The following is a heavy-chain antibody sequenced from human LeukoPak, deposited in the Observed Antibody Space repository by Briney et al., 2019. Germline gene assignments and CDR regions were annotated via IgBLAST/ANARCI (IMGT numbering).Heavy chain of an antibody. J-gene: IGHJ6*02. CDR1: GFTFSSYG. V-gene: IGHV3-30*03. Sequence: GGSLRLSCAASGFTFSSYGMHWVRQAPGKGLEWVAVISYDGSNKYYADSVKGRFTISRDNAKNSLYLQMNSLRAEDTAVYYCARDQEKYPYYYYGMDVWGQGTTVTVSS. CDR2: ISYDGSNK. D-gene: IGHD2-2*01. CDR3: ARDQEKYPYYYYGMDV.